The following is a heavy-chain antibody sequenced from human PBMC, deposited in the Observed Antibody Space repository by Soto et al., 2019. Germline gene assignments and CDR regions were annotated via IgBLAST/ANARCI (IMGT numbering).Heavy chain of an antibody. D-gene: IGHD6-19*01. CDR2: IYGGGTT. CDR3: VQTTGWPGFDF. CDR1: GFTVSSKY. J-gene: IGHJ4*02. V-gene: IGHV3-53*01. Sequence: EVQLVESGGGLLQPGGSLRLSCAASGFTVSSKYMTWVRQAPGEGLEWVSVIYGGGTTYYADSVKGRFTISRDNSKNTLYLQVNSLRAEDTAVYYCVQTTGWPGFDFWGQGTLVTVSS.